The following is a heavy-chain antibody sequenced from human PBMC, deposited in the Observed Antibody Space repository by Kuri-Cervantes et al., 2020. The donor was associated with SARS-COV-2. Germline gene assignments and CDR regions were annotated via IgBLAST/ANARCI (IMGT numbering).Heavy chain of an antibody. CDR2: ISSSSSAI. CDR1: GFTFGSYA. D-gene: IGHD3-16*01. CDR3: ATAVREPFGGY. J-gene: IGHJ4*02. Sequence: GGSLRLSCAASGFTFGSYAMNWVRQAPGKGLEWVSYISSSSSAIYYPDSVKGRFTMSRDNAKNSLYLQMNSPRAEDTAVYYCATAVREPFGGYWGQGTLVTVSS. V-gene: IGHV3-48*01.